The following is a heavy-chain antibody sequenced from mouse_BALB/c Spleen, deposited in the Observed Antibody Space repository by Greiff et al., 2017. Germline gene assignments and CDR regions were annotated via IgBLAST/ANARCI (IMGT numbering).Heavy chain of an antibody. CDR2: ILTGSGST. J-gene: IGHJ2*01. V-gene: IGHV1-9*01. Sequence: QVQLQQSGAELMKPGASVKISCKATGYTFSSYWIEWVKQRPGHGLEWIGEILTGSGSTNYNEKFKGKATFTADTSSNTAYMQLSSLTSEDSAVYYCARRGYGGNHDWGQGTTLTVAS. CDR3: ARRGYGGNHD. CDR1: GYTFSSYW. D-gene: IGHD1-1*02.